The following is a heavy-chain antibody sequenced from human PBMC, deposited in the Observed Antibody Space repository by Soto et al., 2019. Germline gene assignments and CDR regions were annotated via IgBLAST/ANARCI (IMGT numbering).Heavy chain of an antibody. CDR3: TRGQRPSSIGTGAV. V-gene: IGHV3-74*01. Sequence: GGSLRLSCVASGFVFEVYWMHWVRQVPGKGLEWVSRISDDGASTDYADSVRGRFTISRDNANNALYLQMNALRGEDTAVYFCTRGQRPSSIGTGAVWGRGALVTVSS. J-gene: IGHJ4*02. CDR1: GFVFEVYW. D-gene: IGHD2-2*01. CDR2: ISDDGAST.